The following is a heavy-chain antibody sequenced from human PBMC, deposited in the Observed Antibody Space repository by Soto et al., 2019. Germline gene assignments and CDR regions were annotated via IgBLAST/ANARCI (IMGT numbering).Heavy chain of an antibody. CDR3: AKVAVRGYGDYYSDY. D-gene: IGHD5-12*01. Sequence: GGSLRLSCEASGFTFSDYGIYWVRQAPGKGLEWVAVILFDGTNKYYGDSVKGRFTISRDNSKSTVYLQMNGLRGDDTAVYYCAKVAVRGYGDYYSDYWGRGPLGTVS. CDR1: GFTFSDYG. CDR2: ILFDGTNK. V-gene: IGHV3-30*18. J-gene: IGHJ4*01.